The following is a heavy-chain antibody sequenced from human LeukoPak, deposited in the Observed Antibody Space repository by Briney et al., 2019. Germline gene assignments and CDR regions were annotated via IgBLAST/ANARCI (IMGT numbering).Heavy chain of an antibody. CDR1: GGSISSSSYY. V-gene: IGHV4-39*07. CDR3: ARIMVEEDDY. J-gene: IGHJ4*02. CDR2: IYYTGNT. D-gene: IGHD2-8*01. Sequence: SETLSLTCTVSGGSISSSSYYWGWIRQPPGKGLEWIGSIYYTGNTYYNPSLKSRVTISVDTSKNQFSLKLSSVTAADTAVYYCARIMVEEDDYWGQGTLVTVSS.